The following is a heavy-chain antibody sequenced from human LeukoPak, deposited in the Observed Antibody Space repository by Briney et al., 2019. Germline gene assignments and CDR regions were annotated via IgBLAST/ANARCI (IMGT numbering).Heavy chain of an antibody. Sequence: PGGSLRLSCAASGFTFSSYSMNWVRQAPGKGLEWVSSISSSNSYIYYADSVKGRFTISRDNAKNSLYLQMNSLRAEDTAVYYCARDRGYCSSTSCYVRSGIDYWGQGTLVTVSS. CDR2: ISSSNSYI. CDR3: ARDRGYCSSTSCYVRSGIDY. CDR1: GFTFSSYS. D-gene: IGHD2-2*03. J-gene: IGHJ4*02. V-gene: IGHV3-21*01.